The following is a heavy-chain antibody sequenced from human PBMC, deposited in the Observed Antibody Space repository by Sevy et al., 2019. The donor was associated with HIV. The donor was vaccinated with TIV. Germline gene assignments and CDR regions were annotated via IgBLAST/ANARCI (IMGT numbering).Heavy chain of an antibody. CDR3: ARDGAVLLWFGELDSNWFDP. CDR1: GFTFSSYS. CDR2: ISSSSYI. J-gene: IGHJ5*02. Sequence: GGSLRLSCAASGFTFSSYSMNWVRQAPGKGLEWVSSISSSSYIYYADSVKGRFTISRDNAKNSLYLQMNSLRAEDTAVYYCARDGAVLLWFGELDSNWFDPWGQGTLVTVSS. V-gene: IGHV3-21*01. D-gene: IGHD3-10*01.